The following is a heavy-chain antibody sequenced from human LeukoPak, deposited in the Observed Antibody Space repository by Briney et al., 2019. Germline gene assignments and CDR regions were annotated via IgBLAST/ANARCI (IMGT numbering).Heavy chain of an antibody. CDR3: ARDPGGATSYFDY. CDR1: GGAITSYY. CDR2: IYYSGST. J-gene: IGHJ4*02. V-gene: IGHV4-59*01. D-gene: IGHD1-26*01. Sequence: SSETLSLTCTVSGGAITSYYWSWIRQPPGKGLEWIGYIYYSGSTNYNPSLKSRVTISVDTSKNQFSLKLSSVTAADTAVYYCARDPGGATSYFDYWGQGTLVTVSS.